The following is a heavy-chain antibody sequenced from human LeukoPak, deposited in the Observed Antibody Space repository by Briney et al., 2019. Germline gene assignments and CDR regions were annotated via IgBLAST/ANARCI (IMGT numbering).Heavy chain of an antibody. CDR3: ARGFTSYDYVWGSYRSPGVAFDI. V-gene: IGHV4-59*12. CDR2: IYYSGTT. Sequence: PSETLSLTCTVSGGSINNYYWSWIRQPPGKGLEWIGYIYYSGTTNYNPSLKSRVSISVDTSKNQFSLKVSSVTAADTAVYYCARGFTSYDYVWGSYRSPGVAFDIWGQGTMVTVSS. CDR1: GGSINNYY. D-gene: IGHD3-16*02. J-gene: IGHJ3*02.